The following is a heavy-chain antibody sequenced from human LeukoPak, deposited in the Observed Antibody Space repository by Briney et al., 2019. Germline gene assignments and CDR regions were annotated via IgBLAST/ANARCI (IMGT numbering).Heavy chain of an antibody. J-gene: IGHJ4*02. V-gene: IGHV1-69*06. CDR1: GGTFSSYA. Sequence: SVKVSCKASGGTFSSYAISWVRQAPGQGLEWMGGIIPIFGTANYAQKFQGRVTITADKSTSTAYMELSSLRSEDTAVYYCARGEQWPTKPFDYWGQGTLVTVSS. CDR3: ARGEQWPTKPFDY. D-gene: IGHD6-19*01. CDR2: IIPIFGTA.